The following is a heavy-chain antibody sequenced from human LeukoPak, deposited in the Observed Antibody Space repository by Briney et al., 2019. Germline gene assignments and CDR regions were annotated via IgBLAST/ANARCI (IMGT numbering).Heavy chain of an antibody. Sequence: GGSLRLSCAASGLTFSSYAMSWVRQAPGKGLEWVSAISGSGGSTYYADSVKGRFTISRDNSKNTLYLQMNSLRAEDAAVYYCAKDAPVNIVVVPAANSWGQGTLVTVSS. D-gene: IGHD2-2*01. CDR2: ISGSGGST. CDR3: AKDAPVNIVVVPAANS. V-gene: IGHV3-23*01. CDR1: GLTFSSYA. J-gene: IGHJ4*02.